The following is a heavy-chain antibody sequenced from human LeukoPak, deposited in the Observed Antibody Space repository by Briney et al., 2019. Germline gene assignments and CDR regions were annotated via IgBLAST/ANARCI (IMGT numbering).Heavy chain of an antibody. D-gene: IGHD3-10*01. Sequence: SETLSLTCAVYGGSFSGYYWSWIRQPPGKGLEWIGEINHSGSTNYNPSLKSRVTISVDTSKNQFSLKLSSVTAADTAVYYCARGTLLWKGAFDIWGQGAMVTVSS. CDR1: GGSFSGYY. V-gene: IGHV4-34*01. CDR3: ARGTLLWKGAFDI. J-gene: IGHJ3*02. CDR2: INHSGST.